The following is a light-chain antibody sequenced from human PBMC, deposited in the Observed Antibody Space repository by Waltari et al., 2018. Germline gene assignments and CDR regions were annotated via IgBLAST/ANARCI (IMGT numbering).Light chain of an antibody. CDR2: GVN. J-gene: IGLJ3*02. CDR3: CSYAGSLTLV. V-gene: IGLV2-23*02. Sequence: QSALTQPASVSGSPGQSITISCTGTSSDVGSYILLSWYQQHPGKAPKLIIYGVNKRPSVVSNRFSASKSGNTASLTISGLQAEDETDYYCCSYAGSLTLVFGGGTKLTVL. CDR1: SSDVGSYIL.